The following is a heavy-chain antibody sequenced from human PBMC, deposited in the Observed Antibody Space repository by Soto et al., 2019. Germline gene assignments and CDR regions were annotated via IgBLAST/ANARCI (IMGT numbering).Heavy chain of an antibody. V-gene: IGHV1-18*01. J-gene: IGHJ3*02. CDR3: ARYYDSSGYDAFDI. CDR1: GCTFTSYG. Sequence: QVQLVQAGAKVKKPGASVKVSCKACGCTFTSYGISWVRQAPGQGLEWMGWISAYNGNTNYAQKLQGRVTMTTDTSTSTAYIELRSLRSDDTAVYYCARYYDSSGYDAFDIWGQGTMVTVSS. D-gene: IGHD3-22*01. CDR2: ISAYNGNT.